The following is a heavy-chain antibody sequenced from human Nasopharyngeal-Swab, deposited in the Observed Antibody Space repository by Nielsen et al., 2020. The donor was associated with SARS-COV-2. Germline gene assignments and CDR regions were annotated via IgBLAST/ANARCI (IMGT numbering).Heavy chain of an antibody. Sequence: GGSLRLSCAASGFIFSSYGMHWVRQAPGKGLEWVAVISHDGINKYNADSVKGRFTISRDNSKNTLYLQMNSLRAEDTAVYYCAKVKGSSGFNAFDIWGQGTMVTVSS. V-gene: IGHV3-30*18. CDR2: ISHDGINK. J-gene: IGHJ3*02. D-gene: IGHD6-19*01. CDR3: AKVKGSSGFNAFDI. CDR1: GFIFSSYG.